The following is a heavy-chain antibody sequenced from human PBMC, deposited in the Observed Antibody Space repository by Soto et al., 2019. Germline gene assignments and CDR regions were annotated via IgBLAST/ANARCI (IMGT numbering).Heavy chain of an antibody. CDR3: ARDLHPNRSGWYGDWFDP. CDR2: ISSSSSYI. CDR1: GFTFSSYS. J-gene: IGHJ5*02. V-gene: IGHV3-21*01. D-gene: IGHD6-19*01. Sequence: EVQLVESGGGLVKPGGSLRLSCAASGFTFSSYSMNWVRQAPGKGLEWVSSISSSSSYIYYADSVKGRFTISRDNAKNSLYLQMNSLRAADTGVYYGARDLHPNRSGWYGDWFDPWGQGTLVTVSS.